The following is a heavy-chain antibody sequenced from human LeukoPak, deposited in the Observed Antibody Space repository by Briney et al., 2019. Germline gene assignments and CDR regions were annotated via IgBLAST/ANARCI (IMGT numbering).Heavy chain of an antibody. Sequence: KPSETLSLTCTGSGGTISSSRYYWGWIRQPPGKGLEWIGSIYYSGTSYYNPSLKSRVTISVDTSKNQFSLRLTSVTAADTAVYYCARIFRGVIIAVEYWGQGTPVTASS. J-gene: IGHJ4*02. CDR1: GGTISSSRYY. D-gene: IGHD3-10*01. CDR2: IYYSGTS. CDR3: ARIFRGVIIAVEY. V-gene: IGHV4-39*01.